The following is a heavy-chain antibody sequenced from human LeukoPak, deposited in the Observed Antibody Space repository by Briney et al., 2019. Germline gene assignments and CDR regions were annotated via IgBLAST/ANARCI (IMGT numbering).Heavy chain of an antibody. Sequence: GGSLRLSCAASGFTFSSYAMSWVRQAPGKGLEWVSAISGSRSYTYYADSVKGRFTISRDNSKNTLYLQMNSLRAEDTAVYYCARDSSPAMFDPWGQGTLVTVSS. CDR2: ISGSRSYT. J-gene: IGHJ5*02. CDR3: ARDSSPAMFDP. V-gene: IGHV3-23*01. CDR1: GFTFSSYA. D-gene: IGHD6-13*01.